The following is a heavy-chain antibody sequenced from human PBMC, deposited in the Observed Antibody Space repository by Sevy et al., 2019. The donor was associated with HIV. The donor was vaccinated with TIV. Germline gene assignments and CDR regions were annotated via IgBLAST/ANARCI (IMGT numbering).Heavy chain of an antibody. CDR2: ISGSASTTYYGGAA. CDR3: ARGLLARPRGDYWYFDL. D-gene: IGHD6-6*01. CDR1: GFTFSTYA. J-gene: IGHJ2*01. V-gene: IGHV3-23*01. Sequence: GGSLRLSCTASGFTFSTYATSWVRQAPGKGLEWVSGISGSASTTYYGGAAYYADSVKGRFTITRDNAKNTLYLEMNSLRDEDSAVFHCARGLLARPRGDYWYFDLWGRGTLVTVSS.